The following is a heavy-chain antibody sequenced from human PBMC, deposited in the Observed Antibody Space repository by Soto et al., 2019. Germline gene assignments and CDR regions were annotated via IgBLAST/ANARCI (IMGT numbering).Heavy chain of an antibody. CDR3: VKDRDSNSWPSRDV. CDR1: GYTFTRNG. J-gene: IGHJ6*02. CDR2: ISPKSGSI. D-gene: IGHD3-22*01. Sequence: ASVKVSCKTSGYTFTRNGISWVRQAPGQGLEWMGWISPKSGSIKYAQKFQGRVIMTADTSTSTAYMELRSLRSDDTAVYYCVKDRDSNSWPSRDVWGPGTTVTVSS. V-gene: IGHV1-18*01.